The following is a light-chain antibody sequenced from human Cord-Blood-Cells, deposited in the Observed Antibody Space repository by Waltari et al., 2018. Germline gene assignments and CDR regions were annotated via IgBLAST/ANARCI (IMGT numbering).Light chain of an antibody. CDR2: GAS. V-gene: IGKV3-20*01. Sequence: EIVLTQSPGTLSLSPGARATLSCRASQSVSSSYLAWYQQKPGQAPRLLIYGASSRATGIPDRFSGSGSGTDFTLTISRLEPEDFGVYYCQQYGSSPRTFGQGTKVEIK. CDR3: QQYGSSPRT. J-gene: IGKJ1*01. CDR1: QSVSSSY.